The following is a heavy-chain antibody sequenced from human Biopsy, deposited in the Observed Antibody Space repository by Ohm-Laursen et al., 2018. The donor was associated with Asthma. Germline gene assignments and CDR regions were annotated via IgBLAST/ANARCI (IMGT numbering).Heavy chain of an antibody. CDR2: ISYGGKT. D-gene: IGHD3-3*01. V-gene: IGHV4-39*01. CDR1: GGSMTPTSHY. J-gene: IGHJ6*02. Sequence: GTLSLTCTVSGGSMTPTSHYWDWIRQAPGKGLEWIGYISYGGKTSYNPSLKNRVTISRDTSKNQFSLRLTSVTAADTAVYFCARPISIFGVVQKDHGMDAWGQGTTVIVSS. CDR3: ARPISIFGVVQKDHGMDA.